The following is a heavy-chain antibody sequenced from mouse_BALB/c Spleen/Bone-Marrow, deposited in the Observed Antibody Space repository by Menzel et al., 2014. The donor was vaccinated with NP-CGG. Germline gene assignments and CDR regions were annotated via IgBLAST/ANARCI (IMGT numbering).Heavy chain of an antibody. D-gene: IGHD2-1*01. Sequence: QVHLQQPGAELVKPGASVKLSCKASGYTFTSHWMHWVKQRPGQGLEWIGEINPSNGRSNYNEKFKSKATLTVDKSSSTAYMQLSSLTSEDSAVYYCARRGNYGAMDYWGQGTSVTVSS. V-gene: IGHV1S81*02. CDR3: ARRGNYGAMDY. J-gene: IGHJ4*01. CDR1: GYTFTSHW. CDR2: INPSNGRS.